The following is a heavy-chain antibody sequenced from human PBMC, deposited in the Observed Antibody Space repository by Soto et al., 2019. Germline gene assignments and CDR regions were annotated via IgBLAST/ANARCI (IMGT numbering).Heavy chain of an antibody. V-gene: IGHV2-5*01. J-gene: IGHJ4*02. D-gene: IGHD2-15*01. CDR3: AHRSERGYCSGGSCYGYFDY. CDR2: IYWNDDK. Sequence: GPTLVNPTQTLTLTCTFSGFSLSTSGVGVGWIRQPPGKALEWLALIYWNDDKRYSPSLKSRLTITKDTSKNQVVLTMTNMDPVDTATYYCAHRSERGYCSGGSCYGYFDYWGQGTLVTVSS. CDR1: GFSLSTSGVG.